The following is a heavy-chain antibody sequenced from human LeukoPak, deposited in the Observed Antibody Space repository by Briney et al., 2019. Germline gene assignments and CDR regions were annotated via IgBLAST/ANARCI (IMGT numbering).Heavy chain of an antibody. J-gene: IGHJ3*02. D-gene: IGHD1-26*01. CDR3: ARDQGVGATSAFDI. Sequence: ASVKVSCTASGYTFTGYYMHWVRQAPGQGLEWMGWINPNSGGTNYAQKFQGRVTMTRDTSISTAYMELSRLRSDDTAVYYCARDQGVGATSAFDIWGQGTMVTVSS. CDR1: GYTFTGYY. V-gene: IGHV1-2*02. CDR2: INPNSGGT.